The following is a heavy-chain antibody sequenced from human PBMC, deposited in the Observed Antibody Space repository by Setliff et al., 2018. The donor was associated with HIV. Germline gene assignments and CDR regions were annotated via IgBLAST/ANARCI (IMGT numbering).Heavy chain of an antibody. Sequence: VASVKVSCKSSGYTFTAHHIHWVRQAPGQGPEWMGWIIPKSGETSYAEKFRGRVTMTRDTSLSTAYMELSWLTSDDTDVYYCARVVDRDYDFWSAYEYWGQGTMVTVSS. D-gene: IGHD3-3*01. CDR1: GYTFTAHH. CDR2: IIPKSGET. V-gene: IGHV1-2*02. CDR3: ARVVDRDYDFWSAYEY. J-gene: IGHJ4*02.